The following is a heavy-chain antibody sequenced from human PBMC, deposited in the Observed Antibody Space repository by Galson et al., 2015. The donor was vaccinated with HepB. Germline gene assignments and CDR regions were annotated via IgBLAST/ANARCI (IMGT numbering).Heavy chain of an antibody. D-gene: IGHD1-1*01. J-gene: IGHJ6*02. CDR3: ARDLRRTTGSARGYGMDV. V-gene: IGHV1-18*04. CDR1: GYTFTSYG. Sequence: SVKVSCKASGYTFTSYGITWVRQAPGQGLEWLGWISAYNGDTNYAQKLQGRVTMTTDTSTSTAYMELRSLTSDDTAVYYYARDLRRTTGSARGYGMDVWGQGTMVTVSS. CDR2: ISAYNGDT.